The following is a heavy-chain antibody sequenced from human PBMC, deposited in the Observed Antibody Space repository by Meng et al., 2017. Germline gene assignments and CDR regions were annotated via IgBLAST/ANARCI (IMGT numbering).Heavy chain of an antibody. J-gene: IGHJ4*02. D-gene: IGHD5-18*01. CDR1: GGSFSGYY. CDR3: ASSGYSYGYRFDY. V-gene: IGHV4-34*01. Sequence: QVQLQQWGAGLLKPSETLSLTCAVYGGSFSGYYWSWIRQPPGKGLEWIGEINHSGSTNYNPSLKSRVTISVDTSKNQFSLKLSPVTAADTAVYYCASSGYSYGYRFDYWGQGTLVTVSS. CDR2: INHSGST.